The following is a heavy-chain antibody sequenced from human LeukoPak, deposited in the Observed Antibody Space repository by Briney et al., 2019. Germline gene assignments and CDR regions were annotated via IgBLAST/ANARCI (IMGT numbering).Heavy chain of an antibody. V-gene: IGHV3-48*03. CDR1: GFTFSSYE. CDR3: ARDRNTDFWSGYYTNYFDY. Sequence: GGSLRLSCAASGFTFSSYEMNWVRQAPGKGLEWVSYISSSGSTIYYADSLKGRFTTSRDNAKNSLYLQMNSLRAEDTAVYYCARDRNTDFWSGYYTNYFDYWGQGTLVTVSS. D-gene: IGHD3-3*01. CDR2: ISSSGSTI. J-gene: IGHJ4*02.